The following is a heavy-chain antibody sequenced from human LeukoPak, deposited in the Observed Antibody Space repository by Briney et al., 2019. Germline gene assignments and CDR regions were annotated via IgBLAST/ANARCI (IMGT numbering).Heavy chain of an antibody. D-gene: IGHD6-19*01. CDR3: ARWSIGGPSPAVESLYYYYGMDV. J-gene: IGHJ6*02. CDR2: IYHSGST. V-gene: IGHV4-4*02. Sequence: PSETLSLTCAVSGGSVSSSNWWSWVRQPPGKGLEWIGEIYHSGSTNYNPSLKSRVTISVDKSKNQFSLKLSSVTAADTAVYYCARWSIGGPSPAVESLYYYYGMDVWGQGTTVTVSS. CDR1: GGSVSSSNW.